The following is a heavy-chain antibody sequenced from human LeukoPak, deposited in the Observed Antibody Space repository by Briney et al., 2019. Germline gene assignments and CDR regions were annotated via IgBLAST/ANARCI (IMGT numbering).Heavy chain of an antibody. D-gene: IGHD6-13*01. V-gene: IGHV1-69*05. CDR3: ARVSIAAAFNWFDP. CDR2: IIPIFGTA. Sequence: SVKVSCTASGGTFSSYAISWVRQAPGQGLEWMGRIIPIFGTANYAQKFQGRVTITTDESTSTAYMELSSLRSEDTAVYYCARVSIAAAFNWFDPWGQGTLVTVSS. J-gene: IGHJ5*02. CDR1: GGTFSSYA.